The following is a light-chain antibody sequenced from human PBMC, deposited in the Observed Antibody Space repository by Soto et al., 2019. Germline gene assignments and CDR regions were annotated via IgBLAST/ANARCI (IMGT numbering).Light chain of an antibody. Sequence: DIQMTQSPSSLSASVGDRVTITCRASQSISRYLNWYQHKPGKAPKLLIYGASSLQSGVPSRFSGSGSGTDFTVTINSLQPEDFATYYCQQSYSTSPTFGQGTRLEIK. V-gene: IGKV1-39*01. J-gene: IGKJ5*01. CDR3: QQSYSTSPT. CDR1: QSISRY. CDR2: GAS.